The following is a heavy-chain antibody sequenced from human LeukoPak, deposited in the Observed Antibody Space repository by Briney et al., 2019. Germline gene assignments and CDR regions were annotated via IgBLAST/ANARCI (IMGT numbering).Heavy chain of an antibody. CDR3: AKDRTVVTGGYYYYYMDV. D-gene: IGHD4-23*01. Sequence: PGGSLRLSCAASGFTFSSYAMSWVRQAPGKGLEWVAVIWYGGSNKYYADSVKGRFTISRDNSKNTLYLQMNSLRAEDTAVYYCAKDRTVVTGGYYYYYMDVWGKGTTVTVSS. CDR1: GFTFSSYA. CDR2: IWYGGSNK. J-gene: IGHJ6*03. V-gene: IGHV3-30*02.